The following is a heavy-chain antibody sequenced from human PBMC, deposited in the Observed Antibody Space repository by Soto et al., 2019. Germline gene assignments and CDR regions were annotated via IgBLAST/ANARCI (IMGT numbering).Heavy chain of an antibody. CDR3: ARDPSFGQPDQRVIDY. D-gene: IGHD2-2*01. J-gene: IGHJ4*02. CDR2: IYSGGNT. CDR1: GFTVSSNY. Sequence: RRLSCAASGFTVSSNYMSWVRQAPGKGLEWVSIIYSGGNTYYRDSVKGRFTTSRDTSKNTLYLQMNTLTDEDTAVYYCARDPSFGQPDQRVIDYWGQGTLVTVSS. V-gene: IGHV3-53*01.